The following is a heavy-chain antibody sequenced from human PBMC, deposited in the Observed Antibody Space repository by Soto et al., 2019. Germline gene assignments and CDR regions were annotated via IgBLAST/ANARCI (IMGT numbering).Heavy chain of an antibody. D-gene: IGHD6-19*01. CDR2: INPSGGST. CDR3: ARDIAVAADLGYYYGMDV. V-gene: IGHV1-46*01. CDR1: GYTFTSYY. Sequence: GASVKVSCKASGYTFTSYYMHWVRQAPGQGLEWMGIINPSGGSTSYAQKFQGRVTMTRDTSTSTVYMELSSLRSEDTAVYYCARDIAVAADLGYYYGMDVWGQGTTVTVSS. J-gene: IGHJ6*02.